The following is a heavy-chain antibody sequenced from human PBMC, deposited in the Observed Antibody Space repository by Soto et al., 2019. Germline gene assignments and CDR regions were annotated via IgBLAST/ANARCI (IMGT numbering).Heavy chain of an antibody. V-gene: IGHV3-66*02. Sequence: EVQLVESGGGLVQPGGSLRLSCAASGFTFSSYWMSWVRQAPGKGLEWVSVIYSCGSTYYADSVKGRFTISRDNSKNTLYLQMNSLRAEDTAVYYCARSAVVGDCYSGWRYYYYGMDVWGQGTTVTVSS. CDR1: GFTFSSYW. D-gene: IGHD2-21*02. CDR2: IYSCGST. J-gene: IGHJ6*02. CDR3: ARSAVVGDCYSGWRYYYYGMDV.